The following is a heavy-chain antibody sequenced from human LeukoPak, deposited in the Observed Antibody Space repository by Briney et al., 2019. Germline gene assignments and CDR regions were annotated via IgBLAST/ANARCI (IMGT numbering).Heavy chain of an antibody. V-gene: IGHV3-73*01. CDR3: TNYDDSSDLWGY. D-gene: IGHD3-22*01. CDR2: MRSKTQNYAT. Sequence: GGSLRLSCAASGFTFSDFYMSWIRQAPGKGLEWVGRMRSKTQNYATAYAASVKGRFTISRDDSKNTAFLQMNSLKTEDTAVYYCTNYDDSSDLWGYWGQGTLVTVSS. J-gene: IGHJ4*02. CDR1: GFTFSDFY.